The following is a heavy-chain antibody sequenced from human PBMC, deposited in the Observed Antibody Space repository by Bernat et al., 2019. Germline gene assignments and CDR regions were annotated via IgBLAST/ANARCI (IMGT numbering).Heavy chain of an antibody. J-gene: IGHJ6*03. Sequence: QVQLVQSGAEVKKPGSSVKVSCKASGGTFSSYAISWVRQAPGQGLEWMGGIIPIFGTANYAQKFQGRVTITADESTSTAYMELSSLRSEDTAVYYCAREKESMITFGGVIDRPAYYYYYMDVWGKGTTVTVSS. D-gene: IGHD3-16*02. V-gene: IGHV1-69*01. CDR2: IIPIFGTA. CDR3: AREKESMITFGGVIDRPAYYYYYMDV. CDR1: GGTFSSYA.